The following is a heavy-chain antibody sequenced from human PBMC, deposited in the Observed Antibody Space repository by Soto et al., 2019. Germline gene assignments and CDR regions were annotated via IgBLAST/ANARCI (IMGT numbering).Heavy chain of an antibody. J-gene: IGHJ4*02. Sequence: PGGSLRLSCAVSGFTFSNYNMNWVRQAPGKGLEWVSYISSSGNTIYYADLMKGRIIISRATTKNSLYLQMNSMRDDEATFYYCARGHNYYLWYFDYWGQGALVTVSS. CDR3: ARGHNYYLWYFDY. CDR2: ISSSGNTI. D-gene: IGHD3-3*01. V-gene: IGHV3-48*02. CDR1: GFTFSNYN.